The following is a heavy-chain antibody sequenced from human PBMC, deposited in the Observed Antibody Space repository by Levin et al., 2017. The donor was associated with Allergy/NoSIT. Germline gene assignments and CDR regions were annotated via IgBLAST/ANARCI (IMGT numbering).Heavy chain of an antibody. CDR3: AKDGVEVGATTDYFDY. CDR2: ISGSGGST. J-gene: IGHJ4*02. D-gene: IGHD1-26*01. CDR1: GFTFSSYA. V-gene: IGHV3-23*01. Sequence: PGGSLRLSCAASGFTFSSYAMSWVRQAPGKGLEWVSAISGSGGSTYYADSVKGRFTISRDNSKNTLYLQMNSLRAEDTAVYYCAKDGVEVGATTDYFDYWGQGTLVTVSS.